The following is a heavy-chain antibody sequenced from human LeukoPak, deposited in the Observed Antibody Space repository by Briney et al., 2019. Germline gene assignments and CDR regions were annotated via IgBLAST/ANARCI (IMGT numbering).Heavy chain of an antibody. V-gene: IGHV4-31*03. J-gene: IGHJ5*02. CDR1: GVSISSGGYY. D-gene: IGHD2-15*01. Sequence: SETLSLTCTVSGVSISSGGYYWSWIRQHPGKGLEWIGYIYYSGSTYYNPSLKSRVTISVDTSKNQFSLKLSSVTAADTAVYYCARVPHYCSGGSCYSNWFDPWGQGTLVTVSS. CDR2: IYYSGST. CDR3: ARVPHYCSGGSCYSNWFDP.